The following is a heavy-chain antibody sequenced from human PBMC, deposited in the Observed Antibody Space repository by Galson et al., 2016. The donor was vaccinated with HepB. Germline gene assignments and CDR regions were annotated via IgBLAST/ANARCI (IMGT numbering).Heavy chain of an antibody. Sequence: SLRLSCAASGFTFSSYNIHWVRQAPGKGLEWVAVIWYDGSNKYYADSVKGRFTTSRDNSKNTLYLQMNSLRAEDTAVYYCARDRTYHWNYVDYFDYWGQGTLVTVSS. V-gene: IGHV3-33*01. CDR2: IWYDGSNK. CDR1: GFTFSSYN. J-gene: IGHJ4*02. CDR3: ARDRTYHWNYVDYFDY. D-gene: IGHD1-7*01.